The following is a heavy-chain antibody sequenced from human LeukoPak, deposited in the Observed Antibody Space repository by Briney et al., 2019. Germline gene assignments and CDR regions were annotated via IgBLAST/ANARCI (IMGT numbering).Heavy chain of an antibody. V-gene: IGHV3-21*01. CDR1: GFTFNTYT. D-gene: IGHD3-10*01. CDR3: ARDGDYYGSGSYSD. J-gene: IGHJ4*02. Sequence: PGGSLRLSCAASGFTFNTYTMNWVRQAPGKGLEWVSSISSGSGSMFYIDSVRGRFTISRDNAKNTLYLQMNSLRAEDTAVYYCARDGDYYGSGSYSDWGQGTLVTVSS. CDR2: ISSGSGSM.